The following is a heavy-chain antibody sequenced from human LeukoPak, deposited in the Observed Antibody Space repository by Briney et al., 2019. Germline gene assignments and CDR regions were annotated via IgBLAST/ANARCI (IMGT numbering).Heavy chain of an antibody. CDR1: GFPFSIYA. V-gene: IGHV3-23*01. CDR3: AKSDYYDESGHPSSFEY. CDR2: VSGSGDTT. D-gene: IGHD3-16*01. Sequence: GESLRLSCAASGFPFSIYAMSWVRQPPGKGLEWVSGVSGSGDTTYYADSVKSRFTISRDNSKNTLYLQMDSLRAEDAAVYYCAKSDYYDESGHPSSFEYWGQGTLVTVSS. J-gene: IGHJ4*02.